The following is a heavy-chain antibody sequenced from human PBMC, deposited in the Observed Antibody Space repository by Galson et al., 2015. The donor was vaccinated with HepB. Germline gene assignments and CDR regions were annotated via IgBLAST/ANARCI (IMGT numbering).Heavy chain of an antibody. CDR2: IIPILGIA. V-gene: IGHV1-69*04. Sequence: SVKVSCKASGGTFSSYTISWVRQAPGQGLEWMGRIIPILGIANYAQKFQGRVTITADKSTSTAYMELSSLRSEDTAVYYCAREPYLEMATTLFDYWGQGTLVTVSS. D-gene: IGHD5-24*01. CDR1: GGTFSSYT. J-gene: IGHJ4*02. CDR3: AREPYLEMATTLFDY.